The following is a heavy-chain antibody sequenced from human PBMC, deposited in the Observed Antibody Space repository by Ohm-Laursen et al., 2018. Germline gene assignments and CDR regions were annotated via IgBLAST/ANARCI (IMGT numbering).Heavy chain of an antibody. J-gene: IGHJ4*02. D-gene: IGHD7-27*01. CDR3: ARDHNWGPDY. V-gene: IGHV1-2*02. CDR2: ILPKDGVT. CDR1: GYTFPGHY. Sequence: GASVKVSCKASGYTFPGHYMHWVRQAPGQGLGWMGWILPKDGVTNYAQNFQGRVTMTRDTSITTVYMELSGLNSDDTAVYYCARDHNWGPDYWGQGTLVTVSS.